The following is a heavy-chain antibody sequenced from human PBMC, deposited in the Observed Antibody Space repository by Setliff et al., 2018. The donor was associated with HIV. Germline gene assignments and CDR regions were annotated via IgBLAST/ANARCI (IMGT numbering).Heavy chain of an antibody. Sequence: SETLSLTCTVSGDSITSGTYYWSWIRQPAGKGLEWIGRLHLSGDTNYNPSLKSRVTISVDTSKNQFSLKLSSVTAADTAVYYCARDGPLEGSYRYYYYYMDVWGKGTTVTVSS. CDR3: ARDGPLEGSYRYYYYYMDV. J-gene: IGHJ6*03. D-gene: IGHD3-10*01. V-gene: IGHV4-61*10. CDR2: LHLSGDT. CDR1: GDSITSGTYY.